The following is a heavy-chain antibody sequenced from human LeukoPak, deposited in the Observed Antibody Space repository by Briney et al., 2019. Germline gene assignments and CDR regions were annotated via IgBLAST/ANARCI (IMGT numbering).Heavy chain of an antibody. D-gene: IGHD3-22*01. CDR1: RYSISSGYY. CDR2: IYHSGST. CDR3: ARHSGIDYYDSSGYYLSWFDP. J-gene: IGHJ5*02. Sequence: PSETLSLNCAVSRYSISSGYYWGWIRQPPGKGLEWIGSIYHSGSTYYKPSLNSRVTISVDTSKNQFSLKLSSVTAADTAVYYCARHSGIDYYDSSGYYLSWFDPWGQGTLVTVSS. V-gene: IGHV4-38-2*01.